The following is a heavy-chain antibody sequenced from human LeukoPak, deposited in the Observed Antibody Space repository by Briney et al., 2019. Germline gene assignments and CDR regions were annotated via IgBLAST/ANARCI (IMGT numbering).Heavy chain of an antibody. CDR1: GFTFSSYG. CDR2: MSYDGKNK. CDR3: AKVGEIMVRGPQDY. Sequence: GGSLRLSCAASGFTFSSYGMHWVRQAPGKGLEWVAVMSYDGKNKYHADSVKGRFTISRDNSKNTLYLQMNSLRAEDTAVYYCAKVGEIMVRGPQDYWGQGTLVTVSS. J-gene: IGHJ4*02. D-gene: IGHD3-10*01. V-gene: IGHV3-30*18.